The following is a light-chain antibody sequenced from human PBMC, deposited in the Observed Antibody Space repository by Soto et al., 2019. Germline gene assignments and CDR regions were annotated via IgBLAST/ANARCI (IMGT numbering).Light chain of an antibody. Sequence: EVVMRQSPATLSVSPGEGATLSCRASQSVTSYLAWYQQKPGQAPRLLIYDSSNRAADIPARFSGSGSGTDFTLTISSLEPEDFAVYYCQQRSHWPITFGQGTRLEIK. V-gene: IGKV3-11*01. CDR3: QQRSHWPIT. CDR1: QSVTSY. J-gene: IGKJ5*01. CDR2: DSS.